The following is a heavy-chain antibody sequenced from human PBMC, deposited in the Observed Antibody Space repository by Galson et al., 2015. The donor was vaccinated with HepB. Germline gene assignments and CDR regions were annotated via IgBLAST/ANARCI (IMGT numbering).Heavy chain of an antibody. V-gene: IGHV4-34*01. CDR3: ARARGWSAFDI. Sequence: TLSLTCAVYDGSLSGYYWSWIRQPPGKGLEWIGEINHSGGTNYNPSLKSRVTISVDTSRKNFSLKLSSVTAADTAVYYCARARGWSAFDIWGQGTLVTVSS. CDR2: INHSGGT. D-gene: IGHD6-19*01. CDR1: DGSLSGYY. J-gene: IGHJ3*02.